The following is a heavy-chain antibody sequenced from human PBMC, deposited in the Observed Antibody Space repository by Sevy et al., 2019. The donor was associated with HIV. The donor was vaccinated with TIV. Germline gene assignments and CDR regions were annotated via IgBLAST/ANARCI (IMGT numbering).Heavy chain of an antibody. CDR1: GFTVSSNY. J-gene: IGHJ6*02. Sequence: GGSLRLSCAASGFTVSSNYMSWVRQAPGKGLEWVSVIYSGGSTYYADSVKGRFTISRDNSKNTLYLQMNSLRAEDTAVYYCARFLGDYYYYGMDVWGQGTTVTVSS. CDR3: ARFLGDYYYYGMDV. CDR2: IYSGGST. D-gene: IGHD3-16*01. V-gene: IGHV3-53*01.